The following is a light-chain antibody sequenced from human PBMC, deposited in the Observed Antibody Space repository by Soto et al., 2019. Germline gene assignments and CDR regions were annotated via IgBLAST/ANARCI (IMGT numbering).Light chain of an antibody. CDR2: EVT. V-gene: IGLV2-8*01. Sequence: QSALTQPPSASGSPGQSGTISCTGTSSDVGGYNYVSWYQQYPGRAPKLMIYEVTKRPSGVPDRFSGSKSGNTASLTVSGLPAEDEADYYCSSYAASNNFYFVFGGGTQLTVL. J-gene: IGLJ3*02. CDR1: SSDVGGYNY. CDR3: SSYAASNNFYFV.